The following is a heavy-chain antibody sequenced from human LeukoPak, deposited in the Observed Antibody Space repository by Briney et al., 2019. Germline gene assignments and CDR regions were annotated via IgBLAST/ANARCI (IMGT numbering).Heavy chain of an antibody. CDR1: GGSISNYY. CDR3: ARDQGGYSSGLSFDN. J-gene: IGHJ4*02. CDR2: IYSSGIT. D-gene: IGHD6-19*01. V-gene: IGHV4-4*07. Sequence: SETLSLTCTAYGGSISNYYWNWIRQPAGKGLEWIGRIYSSGITSHNPSLKGRVTMSVDTSKNQISLKLSSVTAADTAVYFCARDQGGYSSGLSFDNWGQGTLVTVSS.